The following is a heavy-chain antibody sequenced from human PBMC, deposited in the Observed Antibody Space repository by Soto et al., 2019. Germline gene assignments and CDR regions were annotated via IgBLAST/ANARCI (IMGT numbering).Heavy chain of an antibody. V-gene: IGHV4-59*12. Sequence: PSETLSLTCTVSGGSISSYYWSWIRQPPGKGLEWIGYIYYSDSTNSNPSLKSRVTISVDTSKNQFHLKLSSVTAADTAVYYCARENYGLPYWGQGTLVTVSS. J-gene: IGHJ4*02. D-gene: IGHD3-10*01. CDR1: GGSISSYY. CDR2: IYYSDST. CDR3: ARENYGLPY.